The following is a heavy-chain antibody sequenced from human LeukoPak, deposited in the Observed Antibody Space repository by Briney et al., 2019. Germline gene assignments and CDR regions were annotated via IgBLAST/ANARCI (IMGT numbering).Heavy chain of an antibody. Sequence: SETLSLTCTVSGGSISGYYWSWIRQPPGTGLEWIGYIYYTGNTNYNPSLKSRVTISVDTSKNQFSLRLSSLTAADTAVYYCAREGSVNCSGGSCLVFDYWGQGTLVTVSS. D-gene: IGHD2-15*01. CDR3: AREGSVNCSGGSCLVFDY. J-gene: IGHJ4*02. V-gene: IGHV4-59*01. CDR1: GGSISGYY. CDR2: IYYTGNT.